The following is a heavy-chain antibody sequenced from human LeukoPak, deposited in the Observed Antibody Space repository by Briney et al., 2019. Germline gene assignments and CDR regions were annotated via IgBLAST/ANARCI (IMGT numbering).Heavy chain of an antibody. CDR3: AKGYSSGWLTPYYYFDY. D-gene: IGHD6-19*01. CDR2: ISWNSGSI. Sequence: GGSLRLSCAASGFTFSSYAMSWVRQAPGKGLEWVSGISWNSGSIGYADSVKGRFTISRDNAKNSLYLQMNSLRAEDTALYYCAKGYSSGWLTPYYYFDYWGQGTLVTVSS. J-gene: IGHJ4*02. V-gene: IGHV3-9*01. CDR1: GFTFSSYA.